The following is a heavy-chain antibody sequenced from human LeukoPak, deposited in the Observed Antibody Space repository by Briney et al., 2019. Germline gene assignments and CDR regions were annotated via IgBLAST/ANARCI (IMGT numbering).Heavy chain of an antibody. J-gene: IGHJ4*02. V-gene: IGHV1-69*06. CDR3: ASESLLSYGSGGY. D-gene: IGHD3-10*01. CDR1: GGTFSSYA. Sequence: SVKVSCKASGGTFSSYAISWVRQAPGQGLEWMGGIIPIFGTTNYAQKFQDRVTITADKSTSTAYMELSSLRSDDTAVYYCASESLLSYGSGGYWGQGTLVTVSS. CDR2: IIPIFGTT.